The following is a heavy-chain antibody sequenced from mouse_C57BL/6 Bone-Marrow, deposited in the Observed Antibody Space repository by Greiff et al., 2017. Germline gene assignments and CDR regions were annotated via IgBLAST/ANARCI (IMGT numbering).Heavy chain of an antibody. D-gene: IGHD1-1*01. J-gene: IGHJ1*03. CDR2: IDPNSGGT. CDR1: GYTFTSYW. Sequence: QVQLQQPGAELVKPGASVKLSCKASGYTFTSYWMHWVKQRPGRGLEWIGRIDPNSGGTKYNETFKSKATLTVDKPSSTAYMQLSSLTSEDAAVYYWAREGGTTVVATRYFDVWGTGTTVTVSS. V-gene: IGHV1-72*01. CDR3: AREGGTTVVATRYFDV.